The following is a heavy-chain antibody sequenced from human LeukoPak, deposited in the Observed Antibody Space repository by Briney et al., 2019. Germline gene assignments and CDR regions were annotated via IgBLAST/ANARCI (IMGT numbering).Heavy chain of an antibody. J-gene: IGHJ2*01. V-gene: IGHV3-21*01. CDR1: GFTFSTYS. CDR3: ARDGLAAATLHWCFDL. CDR2: ISSSSSYI. Sequence: PGGSLRLSCAASGFTFSTYSINWVRQAPGKGLEWVSSISSSSSYIYYADSVKGRFTISRDNAKNSLSLQMNSLRAEDTAVYYCARDGLAAATLHWCFDLWGRGTLVTVSS. D-gene: IGHD6-25*01.